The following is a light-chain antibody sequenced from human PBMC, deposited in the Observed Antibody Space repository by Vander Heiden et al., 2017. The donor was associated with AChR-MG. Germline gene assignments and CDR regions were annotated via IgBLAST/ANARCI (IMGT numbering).Light chain of an antibody. CDR1: SSDIGLYDY. J-gene: IGLJ3*02. CDR2: DVT. Sequence: QSALTQPPSASGSPGQSVTISCTGTSSDIGLYDYVSWYQQHPGKAPQLSIYDVTERPSGVPDRFSGSKSGNTASLTVSGLQAEDEADYYCSSYTHTSWVFGGGTKLSVL. V-gene: IGLV2-8*01. CDR3: SSYTHTSWV.